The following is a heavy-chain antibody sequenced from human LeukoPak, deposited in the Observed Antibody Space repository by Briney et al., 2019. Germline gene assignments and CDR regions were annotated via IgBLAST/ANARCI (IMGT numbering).Heavy chain of an antibody. Sequence: GASVKVSCTPSGYTFTGYYMHWVRQAPGQGLEWMGWMNPNSGGTNYAQKFQGRVTMTRDTSISTAYMELSRLTSDDTAVYYCARDRGSYPRSLTPDYWGQGTLVTVSS. J-gene: IGHJ4*02. V-gene: IGHV1-2*02. CDR3: ARDRGSYPRSLTPDY. CDR1: GYTFTGYY. CDR2: MNPNSGGT. D-gene: IGHD1-26*01.